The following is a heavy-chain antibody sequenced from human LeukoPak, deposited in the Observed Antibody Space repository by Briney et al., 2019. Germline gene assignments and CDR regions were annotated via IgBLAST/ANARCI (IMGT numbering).Heavy chain of an antibody. V-gene: IGHV3-23*01. CDR3: AMPGYITSGWFDY. J-gene: IGHJ5*01. CDR1: GFTFSSYL. D-gene: IGHD1-14*01. CDR2: ISASGGNT. Sequence: GGSLRLSCAASGFTFSSYLMSWVRQAPGKGLEWVSTISASGGNTYYADSVKGRFTTSRDNPKNTLLLQMNSLRAEDTAVYYCAMPGYITSGWFDYWGQGALVTVST.